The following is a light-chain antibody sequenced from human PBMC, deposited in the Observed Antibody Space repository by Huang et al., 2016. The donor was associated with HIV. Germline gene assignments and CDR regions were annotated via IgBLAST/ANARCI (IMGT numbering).Light chain of an antibody. CDR1: EDIYNY. J-gene: IGKJ4*01. CDR2: EAS. CDR3: QQRRSWPLT. V-gene: IGKV3D-11*01. Sequence: EIVLTQSPATLSLSLGERATLSCRASEDIYNYIVWYQQRPGQAPRLLISEASKRATGIPARFSGSVSGTEFILTIDSLDPEDFAVYYCQQRRSWPLTFGGGTKVEIK.